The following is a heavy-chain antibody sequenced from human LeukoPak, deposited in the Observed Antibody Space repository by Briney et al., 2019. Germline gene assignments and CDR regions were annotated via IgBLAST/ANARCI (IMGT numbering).Heavy chain of an antibody. Sequence: ASVKVSCKASGYTFTGYYMHWVRQAPGQGLEWMGWINPNSGGTNYAQKFQGRVTMTRNTSISTAYMELSSLRSEDTAVYYCSSGGGSSYYYYGMDVWGQGTTVTVSS. CDR2: INPNSGGT. V-gene: IGHV1-2*02. CDR1: GYTFTGYY. D-gene: IGHD2-15*01. CDR3: SSGGGSSYYYYGMDV. J-gene: IGHJ6*02.